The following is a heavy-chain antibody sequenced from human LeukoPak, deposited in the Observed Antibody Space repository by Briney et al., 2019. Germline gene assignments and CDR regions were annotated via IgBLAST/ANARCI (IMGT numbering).Heavy chain of an antibody. V-gene: IGHV1-18*01. CDR1: GYTFTSYC. CDR3: ARDLRWSSPPDY. Sequence: ASVEVACKASGYTFTSYCISLVLHAPGQGLGWMGWISAYNVNTNYAQKLQGRVTMTTYTSTSTAYMELRSLRPDDTAVYYCARDLRWSSPPDYWGQGTLITVSS. CDR2: ISAYNVNT. J-gene: IGHJ4*02. D-gene: IGHD4-23*01.